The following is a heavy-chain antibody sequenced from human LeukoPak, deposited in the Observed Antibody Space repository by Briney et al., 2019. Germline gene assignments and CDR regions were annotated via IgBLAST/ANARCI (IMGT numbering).Heavy chain of an antibody. CDR2: IRSKAYGGTT. J-gene: IGHJ6*02. D-gene: IGHD6-13*01. Sequence: GGSLRLSCTASGFTFGDYAMSWFRQAPGKGLEWVGFIRSKAYGGTTEYAASVKGRFTISRDDSKSIAYLQMNSLKTEDTAVYYCTRVGIAAAGVGYYYYGMDVWGQGTTVTVSS. CDR1: GFTFGDYA. V-gene: IGHV3-49*03. CDR3: TRVGIAAAGVGYYYYGMDV.